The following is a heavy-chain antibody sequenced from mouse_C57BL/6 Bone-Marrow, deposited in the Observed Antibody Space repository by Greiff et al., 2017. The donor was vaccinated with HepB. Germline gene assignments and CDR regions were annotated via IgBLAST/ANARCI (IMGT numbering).Heavy chain of an antibody. CDR1: GYSITSGYY. D-gene: IGHD4-1*01. Sequence: EVKLQESGPGLVKPSQSLSLTCSVTGYSITSGYYWNWIRQFPGNKLEWMGYISYDGSNNYNPSLKNRISITRDTSKNQFFLKLNSVTTEDTATYYCARYPLLGSFAYWGQGTLVTVSA. CDR2: ISYDGSN. V-gene: IGHV3-6*01. J-gene: IGHJ3*01. CDR3: ARYPLLGSFAY.